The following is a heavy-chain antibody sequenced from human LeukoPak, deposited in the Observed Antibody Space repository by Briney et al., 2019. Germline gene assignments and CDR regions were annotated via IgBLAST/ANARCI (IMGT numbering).Heavy chain of an antibody. CDR2: ISYDGSNK. CDR3: AKDLVGFDWLLSPFDY. Sequence: PGGSLRLSCAASGFTFSSYGMHWVRQAPGKGLEWVAVISYDGSNKYYADSVKGRFTISRDNSKNTLYLQMNSLRAEDTAVYYCAKDLVGFDWLLSPFDYWGQGTLVTVSS. J-gene: IGHJ4*02. D-gene: IGHD3-9*01. CDR1: GFTFSSYG. V-gene: IGHV3-30*18.